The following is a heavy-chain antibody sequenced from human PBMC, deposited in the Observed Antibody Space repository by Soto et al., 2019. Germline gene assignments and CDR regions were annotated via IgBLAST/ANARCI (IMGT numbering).Heavy chain of an antibody. CDR3: ARDCSGGSSHPGMHX. D-gene: IGHD2-15*01. J-gene: IGHJ6*04. CDR1: GFKFNSCT. CDR2: ISSSGYI. Sequence: WGSLRASCAASGFKFNSCTINWVRQAPGKRLEWLSSISSSGYIFSTDSVRGLFTISRDNAKNSLYLQINSLRAEETAVYFCARDCSGGSSHPGMHXWGKATTLTVSX. V-gene: IGHV3-21*01.